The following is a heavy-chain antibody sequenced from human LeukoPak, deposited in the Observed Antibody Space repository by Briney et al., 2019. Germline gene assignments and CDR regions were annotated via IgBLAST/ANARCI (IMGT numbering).Heavy chain of an antibody. CDR2: INPNGGGT. CDR1: GYTFTGYY. J-gene: IGHJ4*02. D-gene: IGHD3-22*01. Sequence: GASVKVSCKASGYTFTGYYMHWVRQAPGQGLEWMGWINPNGGGTNYAQKFQGRVTMTRDTSISTAYMELSRLRSDDTAVYYCARVEEEGGMRYYYDSSGYYDYWGQGTLVTVSS. CDR3: ARVEEEGGMRYYYDSSGYYDY. V-gene: IGHV1-2*02.